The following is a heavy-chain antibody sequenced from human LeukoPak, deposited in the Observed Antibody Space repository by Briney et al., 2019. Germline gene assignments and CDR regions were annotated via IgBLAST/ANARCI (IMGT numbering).Heavy chain of an antibody. CDR3: ARDFKPAARGGYYYYYYMDV. Sequence: ASVKVSCKASGYTFTSYAMNWVRQAPGQGLEWMGWINTNTGNPTYAQGFTGRFVFSLDTSVSTAYLQISSLKAEDTAVYYCARDFKPAARGGYYYYYYMDVWGKGTTVTVSS. D-gene: IGHD6-6*01. CDR2: INTNTGNP. V-gene: IGHV7-4-1*02. CDR1: GYTFTSYA. J-gene: IGHJ6*03.